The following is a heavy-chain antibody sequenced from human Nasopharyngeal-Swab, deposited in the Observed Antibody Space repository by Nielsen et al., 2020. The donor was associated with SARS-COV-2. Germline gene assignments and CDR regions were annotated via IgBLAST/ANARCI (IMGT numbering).Heavy chain of an antibody. J-gene: IGHJ6*02. CDR2: IYYSGTT. CDR1: GGSITSSNYF. V-gene: IGHV4-39*02. Sequence: SETLSLTCTVSGGSITSSNYFWGWIRQPPGKGLEWIGSIYYSGTTNYNPSLETRVTISVDTSKSQFSLKLSSVTAADTAVYYCARDWMIAVAGYYYYYGMDVWGQGTTVTVSS. CDR3: ARDWMIAVAGYYYYYGMDV. D-gene: IGHD6-19*01.